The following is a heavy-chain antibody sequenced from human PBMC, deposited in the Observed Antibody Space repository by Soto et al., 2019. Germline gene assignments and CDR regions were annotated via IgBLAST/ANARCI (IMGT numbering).Heavy chain of an antibody. CDR1: GYTFTSYA. V-gene: IGHV1-18*04. D-gene: IGHD6-19*01. CDR2: ISTYNGNT. Sequence: QVQLVQSGTEVKKPGASVKVSCKASGYTFTSYALSWVRHAPGQGLEWMGWISTYNGNTNYAQNLQGRVTMTTDISTNTAYMELRSLRSDDTAVYYCARVVGGIPVAGSWYWLDPWGQGTLVTVSS. J-gene: IGHJ5*02. CDR3: ARVVGGIPVAGSWYWLDP.